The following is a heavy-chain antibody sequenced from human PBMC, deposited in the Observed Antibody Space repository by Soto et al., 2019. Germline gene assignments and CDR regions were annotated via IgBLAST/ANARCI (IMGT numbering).Heavy chain of an antibody. J-gene: IGHJ6*02. CDR2: MNPNSGNT. V-gene: IGHV1-8*01. D-gene: IGHD3-9*01. CDR3: FWRILAGSTNSLTGIGGMDV. CDR1: GYTFTSYD. Sequence: ASVKVSCKASGYTFTSYDINWVRQATGQGLEWMGWMNPNSGNTGYAQKFQGRVTMTRNTSISTAYMELSSLRSEDTAVYYCFWRILAGSTNSLTGIGGMDVWGQGTTVTVSS.